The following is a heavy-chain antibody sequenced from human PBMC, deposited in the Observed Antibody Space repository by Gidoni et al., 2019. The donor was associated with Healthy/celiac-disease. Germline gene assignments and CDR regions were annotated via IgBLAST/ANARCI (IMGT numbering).Heavy chain of an antibody. CDR2: ISGDGGST. V-gene: IGHV3-43*02. J-gene: IGHJ4*02. Sequence: EVQLVESGGGVVQPGGSLRLSCAASGFTFDDYAMHWVRQAPGKGLGWVSLISGDGGSTYYADSVKGRFTISRDNSKNSLYLQMNSLRTEDTALYYCAKDMDIAVAGTHGDYFDYWGQGTLVTVSS. CDR3: AKDMDIAVAGTHGDYFDY. D-gene: IGHD6-19*01. CDR1: GFTFDDYA.